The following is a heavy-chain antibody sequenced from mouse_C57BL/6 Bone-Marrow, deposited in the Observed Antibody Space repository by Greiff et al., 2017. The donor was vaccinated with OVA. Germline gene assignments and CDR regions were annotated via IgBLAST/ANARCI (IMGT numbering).Heavy chain of an antibody. J-gene: IGHJ4*01. CDR2: IWTGGGT. Sequence: VQRVESGPGLVAPSQSLSITCTVSGFSLTSYAISWVRQPPGKGLEWLGVIWTGGGTNYNSALKSRLSISKDNSKSQVFLKMNSLQTDDTARYYCARAYYSNYDAMDYWGQGTSVTVSS. CDR3: ARAYYSNYDAMDY. CDR1: GFSLTSYA. D-gene: IGHD2-5*01. V-gene: IGHV2-9-1*01.